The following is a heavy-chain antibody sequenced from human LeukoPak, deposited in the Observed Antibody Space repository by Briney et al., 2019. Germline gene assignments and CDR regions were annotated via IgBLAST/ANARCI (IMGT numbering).Heavy chain of an antibody. D-gene: IGHD3-22*01. CDR1: GGSISSYY. Sequence: TSETLSLTCTVSGGSISSYYWSWIRQPPGKGLEWIGYIYYSGSTNYNPSLKSRVTISVDTSKNQFSLKLSSVTAADTAVYYCARTRGDSSGYYNDYWGQGTLVTVYS. CDR2: IYYSGST. CDR3: ARTRGDSSGYYNDY. V-gene: IGHV4-59*01. J-gene: IGHJ4*02.